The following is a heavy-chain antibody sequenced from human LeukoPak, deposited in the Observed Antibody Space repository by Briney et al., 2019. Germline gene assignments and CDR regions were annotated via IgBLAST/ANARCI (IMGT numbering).Heavy chain of an antibody. CDR1: GFTFRSYS. CDR3: ARDRIAVAAVDP. J-gene: IGHJ5*02. Sequence: GGSLRLSCAACGFTFRSYSMNWVRQAPGKGLEGVSSISSSSTYIYYADSVKGRLTISRDNAKNSLYLQMNSLRAEDTAVYYCARDRIAVAAVDPWGQGTLVTVSS. CDR2: ISSSSTYI. D-gene: IGHD6-19*01. V-gene: IGHV3-21*01.